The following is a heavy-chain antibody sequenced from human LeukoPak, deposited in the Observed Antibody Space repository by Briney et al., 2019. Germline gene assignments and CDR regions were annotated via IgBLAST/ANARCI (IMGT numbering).Heavy chain of an antibody. CDR2: IHPSGIL. CDR3: SRGLDSRKLGY. D-gene: IGHD3-22*01. CDR1: GASLSSDDHY. Sequence: SETLSLTCTVSGASLSSDDHYWNWIRQSPGKGLEWIGSIHPSGILYNNPSLESRLTISKDTSKSQFSLNLNSVTAADTAVYFCSRGLDSRKLGYWGQGTLVTVSS. V-gene: IGHV4-31*03. J-gene: IGHJ4*02.